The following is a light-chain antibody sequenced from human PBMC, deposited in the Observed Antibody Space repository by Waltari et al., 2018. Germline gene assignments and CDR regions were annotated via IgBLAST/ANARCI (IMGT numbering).Light chain of an antibody. CDR3: EVWDDSLTGRV. CDR2: STD. Sequence: QSVVTQPPSASGTPGQRVTISCSGGSSNIGVNIVNWYQHFPGSAPKLLIYSTDQRPSGVPDRFSDSKSGTSASLAISGLQSEDEAEYYCEVWDDSLTGRVFGTGTKVTVL. J-gene: IGLJ1*01. V-gene: IGLV1-44*01. CDR1: SSNIGVNI.